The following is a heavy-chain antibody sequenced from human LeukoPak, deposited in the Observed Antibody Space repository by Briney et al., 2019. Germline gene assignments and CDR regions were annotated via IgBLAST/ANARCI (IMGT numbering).Heavy chain of an antibody. J-gene: IGHJ5*02. CDR3: ARDPGDTAMVHWFDP. CDR1: GGSISSSNW. V-gene: IGHV4-4*02. D-gene: IGHD5-18*01. Sequence: SGTLSLTCAVSGGSISSSNWWSWVRQPPGKGLEWIGEIYHSGSTNYNPSLKSRVTISVDKSKNQFSLKLSSVTAADTAVYYCARDPGDTAMVHWFDPWGQGTLVTVSS. CDR2: IYHSGST.